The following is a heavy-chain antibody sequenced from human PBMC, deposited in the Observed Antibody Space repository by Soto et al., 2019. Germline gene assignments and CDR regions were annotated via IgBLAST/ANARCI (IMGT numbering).Heavy chain of an antibody. V-gene: IGHV3-23*01. Sequence: EVQVLESGGGVVQPGGSLRLSCAATGFTFSDFAMSWVRQAPGKGLEWVSRIYGGGNGPHYADSVEGRVTISRDNSKNTLYLQMNSLRAEDTAEYYCAKMEGMDPWAYSFDYWGQGTLVTVSS. CDR2: IYGGGNGP. CDR3: AKMEGMDPWAYSFDY. CDR1: GFTFSDFA. J-gene: IGHJ4*02. D-gene: IGHD2-2*03.